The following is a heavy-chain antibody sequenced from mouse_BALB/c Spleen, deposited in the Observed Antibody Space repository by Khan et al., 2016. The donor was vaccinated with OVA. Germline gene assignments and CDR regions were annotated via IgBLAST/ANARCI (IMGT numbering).Heavy chain of an antibody. CDR1: GYSITTDYA. V-gene: IGHV3-2*02. CDR3: ARIYGGDIDY. D-gene: IGHD3-3*01. Sequence: VQLQQSGPGLVKPSQSLSLTCTVTGYSITTDYAWNWIRQFPGSKLEWMGHISYSGNTKYNPSLKSRISITRDTSKNQFFLQLKSVTTEDTAGYYCARIYGGDIDYWGQGTTLTVSS. CDR2: ISYSGNT. J-gene: IGHJ2*01.